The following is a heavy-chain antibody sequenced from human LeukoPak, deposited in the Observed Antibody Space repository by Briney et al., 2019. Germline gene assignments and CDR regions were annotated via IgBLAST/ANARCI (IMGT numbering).Heavy chain of an antibody. V-gene: IGHV3-7*01. CDR3: ARVRCSSNSCFPDY. D-gene: IGHD2-2*01. CDR1: GFTFSTYW. J-gene: IGHJ4*02. Sequence: GGSLRLSCAASGFTFSTYWMSWVRQAPGKGLEWVANIKQDGSDKYYVDSVKGRFTISRDNAKNSLLLQMNSLRAEDTAVYYCARVRCSSNSCFPDYWGQGTLVTVSS. CDR2: IKQDGSDK.